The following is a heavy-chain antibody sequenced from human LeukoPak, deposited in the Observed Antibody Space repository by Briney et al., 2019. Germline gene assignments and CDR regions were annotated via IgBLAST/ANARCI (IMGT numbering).Heavy chain of an antibody. Sequence: PSETLSLTCTVSGGSLSSYYWSWIPQPPGKGREWIGYIYYSVSTNYNPSPKSRVTISVYTSKNQCPLKLSSVAAADTAVYYCAGWWELDAFDIWGQGTMVTVSS. CDR3: AGWWELDAFDI. J-gene: IGHJ3*02. CDR1: GGSLSSYY. V-gene: IGHV4-59*01. D-gene: IGHD1-26*01. CDR2: IYYSVST.